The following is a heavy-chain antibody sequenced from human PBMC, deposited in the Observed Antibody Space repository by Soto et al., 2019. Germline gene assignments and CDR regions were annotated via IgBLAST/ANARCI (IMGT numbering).Heavy chain of an antibody. V-gene: IGHV4-34*01. J-gene: IGHJ4*02. Sequence: QVQLQQWCAGLLKPSETLSLTCAVYGGSFSGYYWSWIRQPPGKGLEWTGEINHSGSTNYNPSLKSRVTISVDTSKNQFSLKLSSVTAADTAVYYCARARIVVVPAATAVDYWGQGTLVTVSS. CDR2: INHSGST. CDR3: ARARIVVVPAATAVDY. D-gene: IGHD2-2*01. CDR1: GGSFSGYY.